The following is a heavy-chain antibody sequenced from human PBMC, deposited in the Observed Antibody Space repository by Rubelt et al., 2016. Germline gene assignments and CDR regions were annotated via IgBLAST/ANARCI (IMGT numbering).Heavy chain of an antibody. Sequence: QLQESGPGLVQPSETLSLTCTVSGDSISNSGYYWGWIRQPPGKGLEWIGNVYYTGTTYLSPSLKSRVTISVDTSKNQCPQEVRVGHATDTAGDYCGKARNSIATRPYWFDPWGQGTLVTVSS. V-gene: IGHV4-39*06. CDR1: GDSISNSGYY. J-gene: IGHJ5*02. CDR3: GKARNSIATRPYWFDP. CDR2: VYYTGTT. D-gene: IGHD2-21*01.